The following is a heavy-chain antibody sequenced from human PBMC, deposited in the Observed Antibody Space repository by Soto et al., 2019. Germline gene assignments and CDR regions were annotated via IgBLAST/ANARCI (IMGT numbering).Heavy chain of an antibody. CDR3: ARERPHRFGVKGMDV. CDR2: INSAGSST. J-gene: IGHJ6*02. D-gene: IGHD3-10*01. V-gene: IGHV3-74*01. CDR1: GFTFSSYW. Sequence: VQLVEAGGGVVQPGRSLRLSCAASGFTFSSYWMHWVRQAPGKGLVWVSRINSAGSSTSYADSVKGRFTISRDNAKNTLYLHMNRLRDEDTAVYYCARERPHRFGVKGMDVWGQGTTVTVSS.